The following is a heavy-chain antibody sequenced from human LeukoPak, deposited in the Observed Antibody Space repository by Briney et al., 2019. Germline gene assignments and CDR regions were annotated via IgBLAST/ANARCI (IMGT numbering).Heavy chain of an antibody. CDR1: GGTFSSYA. V-gene: IGHV1-2*02. D-gene: IGHD3-10*01. J-gene: IGHJ4*02. Sequence: ASVKVSCKASGGTFSSYAISWVRQAPGQGLEWMGWINPNSGGTNYAQKFQGRVTMTRDTSISTAYMELSRLRSDDTAVYYCAREALITMVRGVITPLDYWGQGTLVTVSS. CDR3: AREALITMVRGVITPLDY. CDR2: INPNSGGT.